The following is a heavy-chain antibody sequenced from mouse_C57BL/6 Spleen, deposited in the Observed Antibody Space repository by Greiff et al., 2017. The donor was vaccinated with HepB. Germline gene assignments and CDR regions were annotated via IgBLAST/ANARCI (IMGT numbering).Heavy chain of an antibody. V-gene: IGHV1-62-2*01. CDR3: ARHALFITTVVDYAMDY. CDR1: GYTFTEYT. J-gene: IGHJ4*01. D-gene: IGHD1-1*01. CDR2: FYPGSGSI. Sequence: VQLQQSGAELVKPGASVKLSCKASGYTFTEYTIHWVKQRSGQGLEWIGWFYPGSGSIKYNEKFKDKATLTADKSSSTVYMELSRLTSEGSAVYFCARHALFITTVVDYAMDYWGQGTSVTVSS.